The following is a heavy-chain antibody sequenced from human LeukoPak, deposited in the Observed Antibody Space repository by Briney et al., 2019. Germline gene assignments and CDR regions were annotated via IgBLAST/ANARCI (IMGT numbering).Heavy chain of an antibody. Sequence: QPGRSLRLSCTASGFTFNDYAMRWVRQAPGKGLEWISGISWNSGSIGYLVSVKGRFTISRDNAKNSLYLQINSLRAEYTALYYWAKDGGSSWYADCYYDGMYVWGQGAT. D-gene: IGHD6-13*01. V-gene: IGHV3-9*01. J-gene: IGHJ6*02. CDR3: AKDGGSSWYADCYYDGMYV. CDR2: ISWNSGSI. CDR1: GFTFNDYA.